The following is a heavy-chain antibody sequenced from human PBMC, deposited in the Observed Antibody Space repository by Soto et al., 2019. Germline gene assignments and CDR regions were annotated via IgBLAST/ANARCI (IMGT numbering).Heavy chain of an antibody. CDR3: ARASYDILTAYYLDY. CDR2: IYHSGST. Sequence: SETLSLTCAVSGGSISSGAFTWSWIRQPPGKGLEWIGCIYHSGSTFYNPSLKSRVTISADRSKNHFSLKLSSVTAADTAVYYCARASYDILTAYYLDYWGQGTLVTVSS. J-gene: IGHJ4*02. V-gene: IGHV4-30-2*01. CDR1: GGSISSGAFT. D-gene: IGHD3-9*01.